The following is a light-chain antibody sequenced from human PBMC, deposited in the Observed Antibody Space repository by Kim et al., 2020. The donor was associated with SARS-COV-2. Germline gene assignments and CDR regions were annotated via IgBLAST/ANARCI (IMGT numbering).Light chain of an antibody. Sequence: ASVGDKVTIACQESQSISSYLNWYQQKPGKAPKLLIYAASSLQSGVPSRFSGSGSGTDFTLTISSLQPEDFATYYCQQSYSTPFTFGPGTKVDIK. V-gene: IGKV1-39*01. CDR2: AAS. J-gene: IGKJ3*01. CDR3: QQSYSTPFT. CDR1: QSISSY.